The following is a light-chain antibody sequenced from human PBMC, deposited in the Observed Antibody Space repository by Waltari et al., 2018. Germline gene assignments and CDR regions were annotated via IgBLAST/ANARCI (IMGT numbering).Light chain of an antibody. CDR3: CSYTSSDTYV. Sequence: SALPQPASVSGSPGQSITISCTGTRSAFSPLDSVSWYQQRPGKVPRLIIYDVVKRPSGVSNRFSGSMSGYTATLTISGLQAEDEADYYCCSYTSSDTYVFGSGTTVTVL. J-gene: IGLJ1*01. CDR2: DVV. V-gene: IGLV2-14*03. CDR1: RSAFSPLDS.